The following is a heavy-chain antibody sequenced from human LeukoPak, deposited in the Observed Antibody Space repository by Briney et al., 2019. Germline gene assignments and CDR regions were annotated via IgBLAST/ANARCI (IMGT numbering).Heavy chain of an antibody. CDR1: GCSTTRLTYY. J-gene: IGHJ6*03. D-gene: IGHD3-10*01. CDR3: ARETGTMLRGSRRGFDDYYYYMDV. CDR2: VYFWGGR. Sequence: SGTLFLPSPFLGCSTTRLTYYWGLLRQPPRQGPEGMRGVYFWGGRCFNPSLKSRVTISVDTSKNQFSLNLSSVTAADTAVYYCARETGTMLRGSRRGFDDYYYYMDVWGKGTTVTMSS. V-gene: IGHV4-39*02.